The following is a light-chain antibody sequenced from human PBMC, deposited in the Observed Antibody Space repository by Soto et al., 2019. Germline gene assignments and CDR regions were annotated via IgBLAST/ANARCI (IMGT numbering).Light chain of an antibody. Sequence: DIQRTQSPFSLPESVEDRVTITCRASHGIANYLAWYQHKPGKVPNLLIYAASTLQSGVPSRFSGGGSGTDFTLTISSLQPEDVATYYCQKYNSAPRTFGQGTKVDIK. CDR3: QKYNSAPRT. J-gene: IGKJ1*01. CDR1: HGIANY. CDR2: AAS. V-gene: IGKV1-27*01.